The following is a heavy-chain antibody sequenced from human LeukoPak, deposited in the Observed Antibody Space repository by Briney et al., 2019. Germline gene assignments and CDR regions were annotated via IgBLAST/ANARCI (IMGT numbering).Heavy chain of an antibody. J-gene: IGHJ4*02. V-gene: IGHV4-38-2*01. Sequence: PSETLSLTCAVSGYSISSGYYWGWIRQPPGKGLEWIGSIHHSGSTYYNPSLKSRVTISVDTSKNQFSLKLSSVTAADTAVYYCARLPPNRMFDYWGQGTLVTVSS. CDR2: IHHSGST. D-gene: IGHD1-14*01. CDR3: ARLPPNRMFDY. CDR1: GYSISSGYY.